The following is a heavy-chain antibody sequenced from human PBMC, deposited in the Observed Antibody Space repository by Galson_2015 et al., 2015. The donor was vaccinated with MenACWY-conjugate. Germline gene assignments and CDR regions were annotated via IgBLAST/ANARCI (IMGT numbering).Heavy chain of an antibody. CDR1: AFSVGSHY. CDR3: ARGRGSSLAPFDY. V-gene: IGHV3-53*01. Sequence: SLRLSGATSAFSVGSHYMSWVRLAPGQGLEWVSIIYSGGDTYYADSVKGRFTISRDNSKNTLYLQMHYMRAEDTAVYYCARGRGSSLAPFDYWGQGTLVTVSS. J-gene: IGHJ4*02. CDR2: IYSGGDT. D-gene: IGHD3-10*01.